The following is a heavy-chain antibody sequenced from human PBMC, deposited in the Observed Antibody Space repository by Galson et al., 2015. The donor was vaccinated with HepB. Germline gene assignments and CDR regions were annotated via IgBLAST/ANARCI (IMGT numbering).Heavy chain of an antibody. CDR1: DSTFSSYT. D-gene: IGHD4/OR15-4a*01. J-gene: IGHJ3*02. V-gene: IGHV3-48*04. Sequence: SLRLSCAASDSTFSSYTMNWVRQTPGKGLQWISYISTNGATIHYADSVKGRFTIARDNAKNTMWLHMNSLRAEDTAVYYCATTKFGSGAYWTFDIWGQGTLVTVSS. CDR2: ISTNGATI. CDR3: ATTKFGSGAYWTFDI.